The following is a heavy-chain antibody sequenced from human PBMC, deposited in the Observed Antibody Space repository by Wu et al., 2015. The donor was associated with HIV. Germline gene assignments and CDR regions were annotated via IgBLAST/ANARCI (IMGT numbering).Heavy chain of an antibody. CDR3: ASGSYCGRDCYTYFHY. J-gene: IGHJ4*02. Sequence: QVQLVQSGAEVKKPGASVKVSCKASGYTFTSYGISWVRQAPGQGLEWMGGIIPLFGTANYAQKFQGSVTITADESASTAFMDLSSLSYDDTAVYYCASGSYCGRDCYTYFHYWGQGTLVTVSS. CDR2: IIPLFGTA. D-gene: IGHD2-21*01. V-gene: IGHV1-69*13. CDR1: GYTFTSYG.